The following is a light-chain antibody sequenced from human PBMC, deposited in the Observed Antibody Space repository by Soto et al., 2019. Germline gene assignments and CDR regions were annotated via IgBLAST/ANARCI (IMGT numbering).Light chain of an antibody. CDR1: QSVTNNY. CDR3: QQYSSLPDT. Sequence: ESVLTQSPGTLSLSPGERATLSCRATQSVTNNYFAWYQQKPGQSPRLLIYGVSSRATDIPDRFSGSGSGTDFTLTISRLEPEDFVVYYCQQYSSLPDTFGQGTKLEVK. V-gene: IGKV3-20*01. CDR2: GVS. J-gene: IGKJ2*01.